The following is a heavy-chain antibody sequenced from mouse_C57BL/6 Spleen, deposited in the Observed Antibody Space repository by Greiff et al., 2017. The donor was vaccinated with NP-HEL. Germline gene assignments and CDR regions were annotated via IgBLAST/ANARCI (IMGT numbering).Heavy chain of an antibody. V-gene: IGHV1-78*01. CDR1: GYTFTDHT. CDR3: ARPPHYYGSSFAMDY. Sequence: VQLQQSDAELVKPGASVKISCKVSGYTFTDHTIHWMKQRPEQGLEWIGYIYPRDGSTKYNEKFKGKATLTADKSSSTAYMQLNSLTSEDSAVYFCARPPHYYGSSFAMDYWGQGTSVTVSS. J-gene: IGHJ4*01. D-gene: IGHD1-1*01. CDR2: IYPRDGST.